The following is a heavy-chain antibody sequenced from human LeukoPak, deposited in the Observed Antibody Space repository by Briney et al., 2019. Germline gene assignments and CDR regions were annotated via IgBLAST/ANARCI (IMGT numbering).Heavy chain of an antibody. J-gene: IGHJ4*02. CDR1: GFTFSSAW. CDR3: SRRFWTGYYDS. D-gene: IGHD3/OR15-3a*01. V-gene: IGHV3-15*01. Sequence: GGSLRLSCAASGFTFSSAWMTWVRQAPGKGLEYVARIKSKVDGETTDYIAPVKGRFIISRDDSKNTLYLQMNSLRTEDTAVYYCSRRFWTGYYDSWGQGTLVTVSS. CDR2: IKSKVDGETT.